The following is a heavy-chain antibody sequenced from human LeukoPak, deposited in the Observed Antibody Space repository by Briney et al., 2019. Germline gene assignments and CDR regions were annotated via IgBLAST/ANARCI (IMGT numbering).Heavy chain of an antibody. CDR3: ARQRYYDFWSGYPQDFSYYYGMDV. CDR2: ISSSSSYI. CDR1: GFTFSSYS. V-gene: IGHV3-21*01. J-gene: IGHJ6*02. Sequence: GGSLRLSCAASGFTFSSYSMNWVRQAPGKGLEWVSFISSSSSYIYYADSVKGRFTISRDNAKNSLYLQMNSLRAEDTAVYYCARQRYYDFWSGYPQDFSYYYGMDVWGQGTTVTVSS. D-gene: IGHD3-3*01.